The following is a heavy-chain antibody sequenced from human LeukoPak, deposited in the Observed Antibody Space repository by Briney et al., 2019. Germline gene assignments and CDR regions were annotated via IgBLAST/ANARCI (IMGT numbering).Heavy chain of an antibody. V-gene: IGHV4-39*01. Sequence: SETLSLTCTVSGGSISSGGYYWSWIRQHPGKGLEWIGSIYYSGSTYYNPSLKSRVTISVDTSKNQFSLKLSSVTAADTAVYYCARRGSSGRSFDYWGQGTLVTVSS. CDR3: ARRGSSGRSFDY. CDR1: GGSISSGGYY. CDR2: IYYSGST. J-gene: IGHJ4*02. D-gene: IGHD3-22*01.